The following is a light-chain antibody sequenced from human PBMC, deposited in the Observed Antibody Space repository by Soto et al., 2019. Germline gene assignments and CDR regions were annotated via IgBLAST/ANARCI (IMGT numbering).Light chain of an antibody. V-gene: IGLV2-8*01. CDR1: SSDVGGYNY. Sequence: QSSLTQPPSASGSPGQSFTISCTGTSSDVGGYNYVSWYQQHPGKAPKLMIYEVSKRPSGVPDRFSGSKSGNTASLTVSGLQAEDEAEYYCSSYAGSNNLGVFGGGTKLTVL. J-gene: IGLJ3*02. CDR2: EVS. CDR3: SSYAGSNNLGV.